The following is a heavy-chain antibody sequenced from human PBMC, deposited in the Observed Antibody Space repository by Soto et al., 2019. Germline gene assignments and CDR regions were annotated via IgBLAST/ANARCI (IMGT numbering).Heavy chain of an antibody. CDR2: INAGNGNT. Sequence: ASVKVSCKASGYTFTSYAMHWVRQAPGQRLEWMGWINAGNGNTKYSQKFQGRVTITRDTSASTAYMELSSLRSEDTAVYYCARGRSGYTPLHGMDVWGQGTTVTVS. CDR3: ARGRSGYTPLHGMDV. V-gene: IGHV1-3*01. CDR1: GYTFTSYA. D-gene: IGHD3-3*01. J-gene: IGHJ6*02.